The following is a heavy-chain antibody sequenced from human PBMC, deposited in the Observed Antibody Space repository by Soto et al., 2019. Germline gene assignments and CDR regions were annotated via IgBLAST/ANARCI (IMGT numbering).Heavy chain of an antibody. D-gene: IGHD1-26*01. CDR1: GYSFTSYW. CDR3: ARHGSGTFLFYYYYGMDV. CDR2: IYPGDSDT. Sequence: PGESLKISCKGSGYSFTSYWIGWVRQMPGKGLEWMGIIYPGDSDTRYSPSFQGQVTISADKSISTAYLQWSSLKASDTAMYYCARHGSGTFLFYYYYGMDVWGQGTTVPVSS. V-gene: IGHV5-51*01. J-gene: IGHJ6*02.